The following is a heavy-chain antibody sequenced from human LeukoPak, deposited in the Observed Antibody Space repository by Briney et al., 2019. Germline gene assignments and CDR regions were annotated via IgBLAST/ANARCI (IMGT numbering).Heavy chain of an antibody. CDR2: IYYSGST. D-gene: IGHD3-22*01. V-gene: IGHV4-59*12. J-gene: IGHJ4*02. CDR1: GGSISSYY. Sequence: PSETLSLTCTVSGGSISSYYWSWIRQPPGKGLEWIGYIYYSGSTNYNPSLKSRVTISVDTSKNQFSLKLSSVTAADTAVYYCAINYDSSGYSPLDYWGQGTLVTVSS. CDR3: AINYDSSGYSPLDY.